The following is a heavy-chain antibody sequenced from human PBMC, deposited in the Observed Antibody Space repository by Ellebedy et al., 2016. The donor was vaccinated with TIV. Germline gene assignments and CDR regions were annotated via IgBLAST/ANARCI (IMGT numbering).Heavy chain of an antibody. D-gene: IGHD5-24*01. J-gene: IGHJ4*02. V-gene: IGHV3-21*01. CDR3: VRDSTHGYDDY. CDR1: GFTFSSYW. CDR2: IIVGGST. Sequence: PGGSLRLSCAASGFTFSSYWMNWVRQAPGKGLEWVSSIIVGGSTYDADSVKGRFIISRDNAENSLYLQMNSLRVEDTAVYYCVRDSTHGYDDYWGQGTLVTVSS.